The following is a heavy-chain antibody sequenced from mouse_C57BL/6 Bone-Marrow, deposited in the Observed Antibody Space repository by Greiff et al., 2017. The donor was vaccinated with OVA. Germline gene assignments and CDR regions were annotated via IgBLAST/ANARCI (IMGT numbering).Heavy chain of an antibody. V-gene: IGHV5-4*03. CDR1: GSTFSSYA. J-gene: IGHJ2*01. CDR3: ARASYYGVDY. D-gene: IGHD1-1*01. Sequence: EVKLVESGGGLVKPGGSLKLSCAASGSTFSSYAMSWVRQTPEKRLEWVATISDGGSYTYYPDNVKGRFTISRDNAKNNLYLQMSHLKSEDTAMYYCARASYYGVDYWGQGTTLTVSS. CDR2: ISDGGSYT.